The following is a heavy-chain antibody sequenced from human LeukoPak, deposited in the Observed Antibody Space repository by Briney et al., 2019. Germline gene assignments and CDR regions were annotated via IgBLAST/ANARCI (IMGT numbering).Heavy chain of an antibody. Sequence: SETLSLTCTVSGGSISSYYWSWIRQPAGKGLEWIGRIYTSGSTKYNSSLKSRVTMSVDTSKNQFSLKLSSVTAADTAVYYCARGFLGDYYGSGSYYVFDYWGQGTLVTVSS. CDR2: IYTSGST. J-gene: IGHJ4*02. CDR1: GGSISSYY. D-gene: IGHD3-10*01. V-gene: IGHV4-4*07. CDR3: ARGFLGDYYGSGSYYVFDY.